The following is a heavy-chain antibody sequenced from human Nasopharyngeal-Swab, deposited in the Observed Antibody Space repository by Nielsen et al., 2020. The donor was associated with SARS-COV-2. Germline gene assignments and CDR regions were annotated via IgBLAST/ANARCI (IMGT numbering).Heavy chain of an antibody. V-gene: IGHV4-59*11. J-gene: IGHJ5*02. CDR3: AKEGATGWFDP. CDR1: GVSITSQY. D-gene: IGHD3-10*01. CDR2: ISHNSGT. Sequence: SETLSLTCTVSGVSITSQYWSWIRQPPGKGLEWIGYISHNSGTSYSPSLKSRVTMSMDTSKNQFSLRLRSVTAADTAVYYCAKEGATGWFDPWGQGTLVTVSS.